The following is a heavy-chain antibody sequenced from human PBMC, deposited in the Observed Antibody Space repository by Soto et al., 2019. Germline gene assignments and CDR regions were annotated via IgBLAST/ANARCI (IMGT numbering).Heavy chain of an antibody. J-gene: IGHJ5*02. Sequence: QVQLQESGPGLVKPSETLSLTCTVSGGSISSYYWSWIRQPPGKGLEWIGYIYYSGSTNYNPSLKSRVTISVDTSKNQFSLKLSSVTAADTAVYYCARGSHCGGDCYSDWFDPWGQGTLVTVSS. V-gene: IGHV4-59*01. CDR1: GGSISSYY. CDR3: ARGSHCGGDCYSDWFDP. D-gene: IGHD2-21*02. CDR2: IYYSGST.